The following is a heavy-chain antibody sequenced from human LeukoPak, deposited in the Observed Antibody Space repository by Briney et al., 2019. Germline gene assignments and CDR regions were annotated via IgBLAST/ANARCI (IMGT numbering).Heavy chain of an antibody. CDR3: ARENSGGYREFDY. J-gene: IGHJ4*02. CDR2: IYYSGST. D-gene: IGHD1-26*01. V-gene: IGHV4-59*12. CDR1: GGSISSYY. Sequence: SETLSLTCTVSGGSISSYYWSWIRQPPGKGLEWIGYIYYSGSTNYNPSLKSRVTISVDTSKNQFSLKLSSVTAADTAVFYCARENSGGYREFDYWGQGTLVTVSS.